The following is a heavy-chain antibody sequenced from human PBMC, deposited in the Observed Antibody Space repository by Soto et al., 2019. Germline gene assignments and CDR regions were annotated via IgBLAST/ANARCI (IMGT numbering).Heavy chain of an antibody. CDR2: IYSGGKT. CDR1: GGNGSSNY. CDR3: ARARDGYNFLYEPT. J-gene: IGHJ4*02. D-gene: IGHD5-18*01. Sequence: GGSLILSCGASGGNGSSNYRSWVRQDPGKGLEWVSVIYSGGKTDYPDAVNVRFTISRDKSKSTLYLQMNRLRAEDTAVYYCARARDGYNFLYEPTWGQGALVNISS. V-gene: IGHV3-53*01.